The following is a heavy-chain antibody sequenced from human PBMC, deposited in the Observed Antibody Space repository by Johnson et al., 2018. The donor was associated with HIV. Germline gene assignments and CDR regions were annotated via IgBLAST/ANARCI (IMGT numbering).Heavy chain of an antibody. CDR1: GFTFDDYA. J-gene: IGHJ3*02. D-gene: IGHD7-27*01. V-gene: IGHV3-9*01. Sequence: VQLVESGGGVYQPGRSLRLSCAASGFTFDDYAMHWVRQAPGKGLEWVSGISWNSGSIGYAESVKGRFTISRDNSKNTLYLQMNSLRAEDTAVFYCWMSGVEDAAFDIWGQGTMVTVSS. CDR2: ISWNSGSI. CDR3: WMSGVEDAAFDI.